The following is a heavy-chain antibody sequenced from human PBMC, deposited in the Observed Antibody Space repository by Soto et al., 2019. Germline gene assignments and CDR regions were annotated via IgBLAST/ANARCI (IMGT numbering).Heavy chain of an antibody. V-gene: IGHV4-59*12. J-gene: IGHJ4*02. CDR3: ARTHDYSNYVVDY. CDR1: GGSITSYH. D-gene: IGHD4-4*01. CDR2: TSYTGNT. Sequence: SETLSLTCVVSGGSITSYHWSWIRQFPGKGLEWIAYTSYTGNTNYNPSLQSRVTISVDTSKNQFSLKLSSVTAADTAVYYCARTHDYSNYVVDYWGQGTLVTVSS.